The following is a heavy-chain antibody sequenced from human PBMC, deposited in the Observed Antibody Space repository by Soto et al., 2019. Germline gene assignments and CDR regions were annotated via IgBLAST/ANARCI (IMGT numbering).Heavy chain of an antibody. CDR3: AKDTDEWLRFPRPSVY. Sequence: PGGSLRLSCAASGFTFSSYGMHWVRQAPGKGLEWVAVISYDGSNKYYADSVKGRFTISRDNSKNTLYLQMNSLRAEDTAVYYCAKDTDEWLRFPRPSVYWGQGTLVTVSS. CDR1: GFTFSSYG. J-gene: IGHJ4*02. CDR2: ISYDGSNK. D-gene: IGHD5-12*01. V-gene: IGHV3-30*18.